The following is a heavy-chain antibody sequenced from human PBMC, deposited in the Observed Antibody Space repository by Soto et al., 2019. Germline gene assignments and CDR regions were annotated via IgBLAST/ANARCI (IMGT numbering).Heavy chain of an antibody. CDR1: GGSFSGYY. V-gene: IGHV4-34*01. CDR2: INHSGST. J-gene: IGHJ4*02. D-gene: IGHD2-2*01. Sequence: SETLSLTCAVYGGSFSGYYWSWIRQPPGKGLEWIGEINHSGSTNYNPSLKSRVNISVDTSKNQISLKLSSVTVADTAVYYCARGGDLIVVVPAATVYFDYWGQGTLVTVSS. CDR3: ARGGDLIVVVPAATVYFDY.